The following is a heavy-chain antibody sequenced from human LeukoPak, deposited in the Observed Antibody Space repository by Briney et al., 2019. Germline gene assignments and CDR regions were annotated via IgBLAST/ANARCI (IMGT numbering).Heavy chain of an antibody. D-gene: IGHD3-16*01. J-gene: IGHJ4*02. Sequence: GGSLRLSCAASGFTFSTYWMNWVRQAPGKGLEWVADIKEDGSEKYYVDSVKARFTISRDNAKKSLYLQMNSLRAEDTAVYYCTRGHLGGGYWGQGTLVTVSS. V-gene: IGHV3-7*04. CDR2: IKEDGSEK. CDR3: TRGHLGGGY. CDR1: GFTFSTYW.